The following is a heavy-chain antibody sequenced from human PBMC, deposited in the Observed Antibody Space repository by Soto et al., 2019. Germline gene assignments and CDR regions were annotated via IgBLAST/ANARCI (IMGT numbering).Heavy chain of an antibody. V-gene: IGHV4-34*01. Sequence: SETLSLTCAVYGGSFSGYYWSWIRQPPGKGLEWIGEINHSGSTNYNPSLKSRVTISVDTSKNRFSLKLSSVTAADTAVYYCARQGAIGVVPAAISGGVDYWGQGTLVTVSS. J-gene: IGHJ4*02. CDR3: ARQGAIGVVPAAISGGVDY. D-gene: IGHD2-2*02. CDR2: INHSGST. CDR1: GGSFSGYY.